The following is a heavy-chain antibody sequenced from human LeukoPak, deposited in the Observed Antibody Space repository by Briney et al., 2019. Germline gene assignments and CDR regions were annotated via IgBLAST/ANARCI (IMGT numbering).Heavy chain of an antibody. CDR3: ARVGYDILTGYAGYYGMDV. Sequence: GGSLRLSCAASGFTFSSYAMHWVRQAPGKGLEWVAVISYDGSNKYYADSVKGRFTISRDNSKNTLYLQMNSLRAEDTAVYYCARVGYDILTGYAGYYGMDVWGQGTTVTVSS. V-gene: IGHV3-30*04. CDR1: GFTFSSYA. D-gene: IGHD3-9*01. CDR2: ISYDGSNK. J-gene: IGHJ6*02.